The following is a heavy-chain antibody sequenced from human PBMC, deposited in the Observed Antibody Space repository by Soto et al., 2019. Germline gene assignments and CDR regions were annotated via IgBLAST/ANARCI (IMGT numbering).Heavy chain of an antibody. CDR1: GFTFSSYA. V-gene: IGHV3-23*01. CDR2: ISGSGGST. J-gene: IGHJ4*02. Sequence: GESLKISCAASGFTFSSYAMSWVRQAPGKGLEWVSAISGSGGSTYYADSVKGRFTISRDNSKNTLYLQMNSLRAEDTAVYYCAKDGGASGYDFLDYFDYWGQGTLVTVSS. D-gene: IGHD5-12*01. CDR3: AKDGGASGYDFLDYFDY.